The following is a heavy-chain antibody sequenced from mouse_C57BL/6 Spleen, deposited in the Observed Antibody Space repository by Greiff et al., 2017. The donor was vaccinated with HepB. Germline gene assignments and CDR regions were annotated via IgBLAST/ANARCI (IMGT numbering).Heavy chain of an antibody. CDR1: GYTFTDYN. V-gene: IGHV1-22*01. CDR3: ARGLGRDYYAMDY. D-gene: IGHD4-1*01. J-gene: IGHJ4*01. CDR2: INPNNGGT. Sequence: VQLQQSGPELVKPGASVKMSCKASGYTFTDYNMHWVKQSHGKSLEWIGYINPNNGGTSYNQKFKGKATLTVNKSSSTAYMELRSLTSEDSAVYYCARGLGRDYYAMDYWGQGTSVTVSS.